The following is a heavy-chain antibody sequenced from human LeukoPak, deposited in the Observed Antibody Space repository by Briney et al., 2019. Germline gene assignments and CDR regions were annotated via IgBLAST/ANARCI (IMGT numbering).Heavy chain of an antibody. J-gene: IGHJ6*03. D-gene: IGHD2-2*01. Sequence: SETLSLTCTVSGYSISSGYYWGWVRQPPGKGLEWIGSIYHSGSANYNPSLKSRVTISVDTSKNQLSLKLSSVTAADTAVYYCARVKGDCSSTSCYLGYYYYMDVWGKGTTVTISS. CDR2: IYHSGSA. CDR1: GYSISSGYY. CDR3: ARVKGDCSSTSCYLGYYYYMDV. V-gene: IGHV4-38-2*02.